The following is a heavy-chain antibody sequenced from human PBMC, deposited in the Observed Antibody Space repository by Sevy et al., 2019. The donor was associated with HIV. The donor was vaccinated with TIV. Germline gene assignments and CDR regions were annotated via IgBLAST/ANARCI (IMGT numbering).Heavy chain of an antibody. J-gene: IGHJ6*02. CDR2: ISAYNGNT. D-gene: IGHD3-10*01. V-gene: IGHV1-18*01. CDR3: ARDYGSGSYYIGHYYYYGMDV. Sequence: ASVKVSCMASGYTFTSYGISWVRQAPGQGLEWMGWISAYNGNTNYARKLQGRVTMTTDTSTSTAYMELRSLRSDDTAVYYCARDYGSGSYYIGHYYYYGMDVWGHGTTVTVSS. CDR1: GYTFTSYG.